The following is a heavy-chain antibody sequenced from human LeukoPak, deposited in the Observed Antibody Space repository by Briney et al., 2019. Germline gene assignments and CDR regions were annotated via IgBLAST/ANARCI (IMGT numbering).Heavy chain of an antibody. V-gene: IGHV7-4-1*02. CDR1: GYTFTNYA. Sequence: GASVKVSCKASGYTFTNYAVNWVRQAPGQGLEWMGWIHTDTGNPTYAQGFTGRFVFSLDTSVSTAYLQISSLKAEGTAVYYCARAGIGYCSDNTCSPDYRGQGTLVTVSS. CDR2: IHTDTGNP. CDR3: ARAGIGYCSDNTCSPDY. D-gene: IGHD2-15*01. J-gene: IGHJ4*02.